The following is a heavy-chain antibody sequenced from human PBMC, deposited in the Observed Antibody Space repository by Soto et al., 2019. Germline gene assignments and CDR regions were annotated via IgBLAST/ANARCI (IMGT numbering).Heavy chain of an antibody. J-gene: IGHJ4*02. CDR1: GFTFSASA. CDR3: ATDPVAVTGSFIDS. CDR2: ISYDGRET. Sequence: PGGSLRLSCAPSGFTFSASAVHWVREAPGKALEWLSVISYDGRETHCADSGEGRLIISRDSSKKTAYLQMHSLRGDDTAVYFCATDPVAVTGSFIDSCGQGTLVTVSS. D-gene: IGHD2-21*02. V-gene: IGHV3-30-3*01.